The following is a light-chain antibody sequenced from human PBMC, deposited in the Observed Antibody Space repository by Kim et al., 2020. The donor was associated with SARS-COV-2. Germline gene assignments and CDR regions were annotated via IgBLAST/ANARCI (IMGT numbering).Light chain of an antibody. J-gene: IGKJ4*01. Sequence: EIVMTQSPATLSASPGERVILSCRASQGIANNLAWYQQKPGQPPRLLMYNAVVKTTGIPARFSGSGAGAEYTLTISSLQSEDFAVYYCQQYNHFPTFGGGTKVDIK. V-gene: IGKV3-15*01. CDR1: QGIANN. CDR2: NAV. CDR3: QQYNHFPT.